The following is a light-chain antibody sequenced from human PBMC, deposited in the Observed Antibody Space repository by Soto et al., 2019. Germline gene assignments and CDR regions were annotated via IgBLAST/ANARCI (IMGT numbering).Light chain of an antibody. CDR1: QIIGSS. CDR3: QQYYSYPYT. CDR2: DAS. V-gene: IGKV1-5*01. J-gene: IGKJ2*01. Sequence: DIQMTQSPSTLSASVGDRVTITFRASQIIGSSLAWYQQKPGKAPKLLIYDASTLQSGVPSRFSGSESGTEFTLTISSLQPDDSATYYCQQYYSYPYTFGQGTKLEIK.